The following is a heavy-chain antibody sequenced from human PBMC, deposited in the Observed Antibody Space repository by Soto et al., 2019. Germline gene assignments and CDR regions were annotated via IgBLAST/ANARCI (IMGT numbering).Heavy chain of an antibody. CDR3: ARPPIITSGFDP. V-gene: IGHV5-10-1*01. CDR1: GNSFTNYW. CDR2: IDPSDSYT. J-gene: IGHJ5*02. Sequence: XESLKISWKCSGNSFTNYWISLVLQMPGKGLEWMGRIDPSDSYTNYSPSFQGHVTISADKSISTAYLQWSSLKASDTAMYYCARPPIITSGFDPWGQGTLVTVSS. D-gene: IGHD3-22*01.